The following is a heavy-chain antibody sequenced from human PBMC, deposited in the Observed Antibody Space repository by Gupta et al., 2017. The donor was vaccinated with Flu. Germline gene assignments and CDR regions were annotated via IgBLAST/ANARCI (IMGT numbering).Heavy chain of an antibody. CDR1: GPPCGRFW. CDR3: ARARGSCPGRWTWFDP. D-gene: IGHD1-26*01. Sequence: EAQLGEFGGGLVHPGEYLRLSCAASGPPCGRFWMCWVRQAPGKGLEWVDKIKEDGSEKYYVDSVKGRFTISRDNAHKSVHLEMKGVRADDTAVYYCARARGSCPGRWTWFDPWGQGTLVTVSS. CDR2: IKEDGSEK. V-gene: IGHV3-7*01. J-gene: IGHJ5*02.